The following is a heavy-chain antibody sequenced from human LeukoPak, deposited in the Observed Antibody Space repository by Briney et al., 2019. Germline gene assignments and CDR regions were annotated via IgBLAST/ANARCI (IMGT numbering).Heavy chain of an antibody. CDR1: GFTFSSYA. Sequence: GGSLRLSCAASGFTFSSYAMSWVRQAPGKGLEWVSAISGSGGSTYYADSVKGRFTISRDNSKNTLYLQMNSLRAKDTAVYYCAKLGGYYDSSGYYKRIPFDYWGQGTLVTASS. CDR2: ISGSGGST. J-gene: IGHJ4*02. CDR3: AKLGGYYDSSGYYKRIPFDY. D-gene: IGHD3-22*01. V-gene: IGHV3-23*01.